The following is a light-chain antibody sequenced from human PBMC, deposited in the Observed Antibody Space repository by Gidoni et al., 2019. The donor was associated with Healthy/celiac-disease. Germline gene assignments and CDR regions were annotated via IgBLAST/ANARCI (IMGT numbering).Light chain of an antibody. CDR3: QQYYSTRSRT. CDR2: WAS. J-gene: IGKJ1*01. V-gene: IGKV4-1*01. Sequence: DIVMTQSPDSLAVSVGERATINCKSSQSVLYSSNNKNYLAWYQQKPGQPPKLLIYWASTRESGVPDRFSGSGSGTDFTLTISSLQAEDVAVYYCQQYYSTRSRTFGQGTKVEVK. CDR1: QSVLYSSNNKNY.